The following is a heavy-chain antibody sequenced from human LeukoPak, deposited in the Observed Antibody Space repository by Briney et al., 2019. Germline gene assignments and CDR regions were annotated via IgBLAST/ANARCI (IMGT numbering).Heavy chain of an antibody. CDR1: GFTFSSYW. Sequence: PGGSLRLSCAASGFTFSSYWMSWVRQAPGKGLEWVANIKQDGSEKYYVDSVKGRFTISRDNSKNSLYLQMNSLRTEDTALYSCAKGNYYSFWSGYFDYWGQGTLVTVSS. D-gene: IGHD3-3*01. CDR3: AKGNYYSFWSGYFDY. J-gene: IGHJ4*02. V-gene: IGHV3-7*03. CDR2: IKQDGSEK.